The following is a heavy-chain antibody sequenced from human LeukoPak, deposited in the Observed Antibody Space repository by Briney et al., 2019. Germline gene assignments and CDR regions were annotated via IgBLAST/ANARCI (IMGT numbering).Heavy chain of an antibody. CDR1: GFTFSSYE. Sequence: GGSLRLSCAASGFTFSSYEMNWVRQAPGKGLEWVSYISSGGSTIYYADSVKGRFTISRDNSKNTLYLQMNSLRAEDTAVYYCAKDRLTVTTWVDPWGQGTLVTVSS. V-gene: IGHV3-48*03. D-gene: IGHD4-17*01. J-gene: IGHJ5*02. CDR3: AKDRLTVTTWVDP. CDR2: ISSGGSTI.